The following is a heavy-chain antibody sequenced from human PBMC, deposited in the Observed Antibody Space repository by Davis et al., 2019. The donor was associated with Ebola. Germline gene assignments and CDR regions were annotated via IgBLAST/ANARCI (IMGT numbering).Heavy chain of an antibody. CDR1: GFSFSNCW. J-gene: IGHJ4*02. D-gene: IGHD1/OR15-1a*01. V-gene: IGHV3-7*01. Sequence: GESLKISCAASGFSFSNCWMSWVRQAPGKGLEWVANIKEVGSEKYYVDSVKGRFTISRDNAKNSLYLQMNSLRVEDTAMYYCAREMRGTADSHWGQGTLVTVSS. CDR3: AREMRGTADSH. CDR2: IKEVGSEK.